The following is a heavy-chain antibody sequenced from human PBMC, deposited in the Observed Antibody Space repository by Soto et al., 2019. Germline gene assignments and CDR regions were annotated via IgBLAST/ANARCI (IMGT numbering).Heavy chain of an antibody. CDR3: XXXXXXXXGLDV. CDR2: ITSSGTYT. CDR1: GFTFSDYY. J-gene: IGHJ6*02. V-gene: IGHV3-11*05. Sequence: QVRLVESGGGLVKPGGSLRLSCSLSGFTFSDYYMSWIRQAPGKGLEWISYITSSGTYTMYADSVKGRFTISRDNARNSLYLQMNNLRADDTAVXYCXXXXXXXXGLDVWGQGTTVTVSS.